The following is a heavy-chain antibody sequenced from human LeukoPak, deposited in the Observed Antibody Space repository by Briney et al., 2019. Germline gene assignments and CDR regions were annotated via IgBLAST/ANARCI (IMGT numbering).Heavy chain of an antibody. CDR1: GGSISSCY. CDR2: IYSSGST. Sequence: PSETLSLTCTVSGGSISSCYWSWIRQPPGKGLEWIGYIYSSGSTNYNPSLKSRVTISVDTSKNQFSLKLSSVTAADTAVYCCARSPTYYYGSGTSWGQGTLVTVSS. CDR3: ARSPTYYYGSGTS. V-gene: IGHV4-59*01. J-gene: IGHJ4*02. D-gene: IGHD3-10*01.